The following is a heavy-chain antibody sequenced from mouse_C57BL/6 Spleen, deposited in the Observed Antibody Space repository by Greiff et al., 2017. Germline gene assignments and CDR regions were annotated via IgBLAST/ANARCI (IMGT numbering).Heavy chain of an antibody. D-gene: IGHD1-1*01. CDR2: IYPGDGDT. CDR3: ARQASFYYGRGYAMDY. CDR1: GYAFSSSW. V-gene: IGHV1-82*01. Sequence: QVQLQQSGPELVKPGASVKISCKASGYAFSSSWMNWVKQRPGKGLEWIGRIYPGDGDTNYNGKFKGKATLTADKSSSTAYMQLSSLTSEDSAVYFCARQASFYYGRGYAMDYWGQGTSVTVSS. J-gene: IGHJ4*01.